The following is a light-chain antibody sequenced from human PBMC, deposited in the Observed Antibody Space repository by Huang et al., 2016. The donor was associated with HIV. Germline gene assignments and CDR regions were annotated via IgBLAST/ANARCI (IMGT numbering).Light chain of an antibody. CDR1: QSVSSD. J-gene: IGKJ2*01. CDR2: DAA. Sequence: EIVLTQSAATLSLSPGERSTLSCRASQSVSSDLAWYQQKPCQAPRLLIYDAANRATGIPARFSGSGSGTDFTLTISSLEPEDFAVYYCQQRSNWQYTFGQGTKLEIK. V-gene: IGKV3-11*01. CDR3: QQRSNWQYT.